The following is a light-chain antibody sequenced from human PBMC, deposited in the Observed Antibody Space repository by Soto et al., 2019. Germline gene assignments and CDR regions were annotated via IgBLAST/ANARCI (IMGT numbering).Light chain of an antibody. CDR2: DVS. J-gene: IGLJ1*01. CDR3: SSYTSSSTYV. Sequence: QSALTQPASVSGSPGQSITISCTGTSSDVGGYNHVSWYQQHPGKAPKFMIYDVSNRPSGVSNRFSGSKSGNTASLTISGLQAEVEADYYCSSYTSSSTYVFGTGTKLTVL. CDR1: SSDVGGYNH. V-gene: IGLV2-14*01.